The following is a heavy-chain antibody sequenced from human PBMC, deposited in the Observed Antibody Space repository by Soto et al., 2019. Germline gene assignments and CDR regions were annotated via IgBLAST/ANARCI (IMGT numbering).Heavy chain of an antibody. Sequence: PGGSLRLSCAASGFTFSSYAMHWVRQAPGKGLEWVAVISYDGSNKYYADSVKGRFTISRDNSKNTLYLQMNSLRAEDTTVYYCARGYEVVVTATLQSWGQGTLVTVSS. D-gene: IGHD2-21*02. CDR1: GFTFSSYA. J-gene: IGHJ5*02. V-gene: IGHV3-30-3*01. CDR2: ISYDGSNK. CDR3: ARGYEVVVTATLQS.